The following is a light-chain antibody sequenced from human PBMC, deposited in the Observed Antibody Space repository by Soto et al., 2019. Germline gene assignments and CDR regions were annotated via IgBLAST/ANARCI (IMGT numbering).Light chain of an antibody. Sequence: IVLTQSPGALSLYPRERATLSCGASQTVTSNYLAWYQQKPGQAPRLLIFGASIRVTGIPDRFIGSGSGTDFTLTISILEPEDFAVYYCQHYVTSLTTFGQGTKVDIK. CDR2: GAS. CDR3: QHYVTSLTT. J-gene: IGKJ1*01. V-gene: IGKV3-20*01. CDR1: QTVTSNY.